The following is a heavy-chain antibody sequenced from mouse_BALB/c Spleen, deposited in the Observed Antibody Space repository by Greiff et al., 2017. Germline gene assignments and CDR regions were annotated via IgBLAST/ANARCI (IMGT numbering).Heavy chain of an antibody. D-gene: IGHD1-1*01. J-gene: IGHJ3*01. CDR3: ARGGRDYLAWFAY. CDR2: INSNGGSA. CDR1: GFTFSSYG. V-gene: IGHV5-6-3*01. Sequence: EVQRVESGGGLVQPGGSLKLSCAASGFTFSSYGMSWVRQTPDKRLELVATINSNGGSAYYPDSVKGRFTISRDNAKNTLYLQMSSLKSEDTAMYYCARGGRDYLAWFAYWGQGTLVTVSA.